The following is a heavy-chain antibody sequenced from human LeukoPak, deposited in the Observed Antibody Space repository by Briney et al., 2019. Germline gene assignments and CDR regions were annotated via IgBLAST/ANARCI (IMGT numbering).Heavy chain of an antibody. V-gene: IGHV4-4*02. Sequence: SETLSLTCAVSGGSISSSNWWSWVRQPPGKGLEWIGETNDSGSTNYNPSLKSRATISEDTSKNQFSLKLTSVTAADTAIYYCARETAAAGSFIAINDYWGQGTLVTVSS. CDR2: TNDSGST. D-gene: IGHD6-13*01. CDR1: GGSISSSNW. CDR3: ARETAAAGSFIAINDY. J-gene: IGHJ4*02.